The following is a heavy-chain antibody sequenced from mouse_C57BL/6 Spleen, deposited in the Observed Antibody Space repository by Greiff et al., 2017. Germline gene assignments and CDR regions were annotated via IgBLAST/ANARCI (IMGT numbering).Heavy chain of an antibody. CDR1: GYAFSSSW. CDR3: AREITYYGSSYFDY. J-gene: IGHJ2*01. D-gene: IGHD1-1*01. V-gene: IGHV1-82*01. Sequence: QVQLQQSGPELVKPGASVKISCKASGYAFSSSWMNWVKQRPGKGLEWIGRIYPGDGDTNYNGKFKGKATLTADKSSSTSYMQLSSLTSEDSAVYFCAREITYYGSSYFDYWGQGTTLTVSS. CDR2: IYPGDGDT.